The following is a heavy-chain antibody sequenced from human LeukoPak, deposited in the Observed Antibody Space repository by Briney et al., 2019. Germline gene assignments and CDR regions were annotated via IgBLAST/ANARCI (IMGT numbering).Heavy chain of an antibody. CDR3: ATEASGYGPWFDY. CDR2: FDPDPGGI. Sequence: GASVKVSCKTSGYTLNESSMHWVRQAPGKGLEWMGGFDPDPGGIVYAHKFQGRVNMTEDTSTDTAYMELSSLRSDDTAVYYCATEASGYGPWFDYWGQGTLVTVSS. D-gene: IGHD5-18*01. J-gene: IGHJ4*02. CDR1: GYTLNESS. V-gene: IGHV1-24*01.